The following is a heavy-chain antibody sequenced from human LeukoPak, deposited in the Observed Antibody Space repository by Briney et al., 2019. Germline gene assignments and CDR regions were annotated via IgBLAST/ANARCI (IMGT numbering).Heavy chain of an antibody. Sequence: SVKVSCKASGGTFSSYAISWVRQAPGQGLEWMGRIIPILGIANYAQKFQGRVTITADKSTSTAYMELSSLRSEDTAVCYCARGSTVTTSHYYYYGMDVWGQGTTVTVSS. V-gene: IGHV1-69*04. J-gene: IGHJ6*02. CDR1: GGTFSSYA. CDR2: IIPILGIA. D-gene: IGHD4-17*01. CDR3: ARGSTVTTSHYYYYGMDV.